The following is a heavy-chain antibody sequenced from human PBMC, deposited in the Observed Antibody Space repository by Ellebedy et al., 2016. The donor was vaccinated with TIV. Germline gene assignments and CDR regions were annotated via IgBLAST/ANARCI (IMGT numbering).Heavy chain of an antibody. Sequence: SETLSLXXAVSGGSIRSGDYYWSWIRQPPGKGLEWIGYIHYSGSTYYNPSLKSRVTVSVDTSKNQFSLKLSSVTAADTAVYYCAGDVDTAMAYWGQGTLVTVSS. CDR3: AGDVDTAMAY. CDR1: GGSIRSGDYY. V-gene: IGHV4-30-4*01. J-gene: IGHJ4*02. CDR2: IHYSGST. D-gene: IGHD5-18*01.